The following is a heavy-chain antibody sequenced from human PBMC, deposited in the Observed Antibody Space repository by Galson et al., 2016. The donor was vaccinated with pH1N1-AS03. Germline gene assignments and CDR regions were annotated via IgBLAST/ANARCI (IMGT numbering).Heavy chain of an antibody. Sequence: SLRLSCAASGFTFSTYGMNWVRQAPGKGLEWVSSISRSSSYTYYADSVEGRFTISRDNAENSLYLQMNSLRDEDTAVYYCARPKNGGNSQVNVFDLCGQGTMVTVSS. D-gene: IGHD4-23*01. CDR3: ARPKNGGNSQVNVFDL. J-gene: IGHJ3*01. V-gene: IGHV3-21*01. CDR1: GFTFSTYG. CDR2: ISRSSSYT.